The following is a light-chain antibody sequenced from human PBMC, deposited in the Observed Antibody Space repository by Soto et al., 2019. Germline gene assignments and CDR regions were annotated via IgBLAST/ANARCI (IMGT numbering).Light chain of an antibody. V-gene: IGLV1-44*01. CDR1: SSNIGSNT. CDR2: SND. Sequence: QSVLTQPPSASGTPGQSAAISCSGSSSNIGSNTITWYQQLPGTAPKLLIYSNDHRPSGVPGRFSGSKSGASASLAIIGLQSEDEADYHCASWDDSLNGWVFGGGTKLTVL. J-gene: IGLJ3*02. CDR3: ASWDDSLNGWV.